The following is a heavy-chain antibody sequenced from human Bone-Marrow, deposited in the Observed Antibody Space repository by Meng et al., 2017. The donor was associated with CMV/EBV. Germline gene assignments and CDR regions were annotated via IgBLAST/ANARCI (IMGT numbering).Heavy chain of an antibody. CDR1: GYTFTGYY. D-gene: IGHD2-2*01. CDR3: ARDQFYCSSTSCYGEDYYYGMDV. CDR2: INPNSGGT. Sequence: ASVKVSCKASGYTFTGYYMHWVRQAPGQGLEWMGWINPNSGGTNYAQKFQGRVTMTRDTSIRTAYMELSRLRSDDTAVYYCARDQFYCSSTSCYGEDYYYGMDVWGQGTTVTVSS. V-gene: IGHV1-2*02. J-gene: IGHJ6*02.